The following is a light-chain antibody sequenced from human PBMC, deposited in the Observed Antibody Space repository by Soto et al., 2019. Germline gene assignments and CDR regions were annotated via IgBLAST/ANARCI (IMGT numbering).Light chain of an antibody. J-gene: IGKJ1*01. CDR3: QQYAGSPWT. CDR2: GAS. CDR1: QSVSSTY. Sequence: EIVLTQSPGTLSLSPGERATLSCRASQSVSSTYLAWYRQKPGQAPRLLIYGASSRATGIPDRFSGSGSGTDFTLIISRLAPEDFAVYYCQQYAGSPWTFGQGTKVEIK. V-gene: IGKV3-20*01.